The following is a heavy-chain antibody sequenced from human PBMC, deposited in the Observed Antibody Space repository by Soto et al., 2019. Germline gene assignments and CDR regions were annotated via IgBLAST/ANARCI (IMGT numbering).Heavy chain of an antibody. D-gene: IGHD3-16*02. Sequence: SVQVSCKASGGTFSSYAISWVRQAPGQGLEWMGGIIPIFGTANYAQKFQGRVTITADESTSTAYMELSGLRSEDTAVYYCASAPSFGGVIVIPNYFDYWGRGTLVTVSS. CDR3: ASAPSFGGVIVIPNYFDY. CDR1: GGTFSSYA. J-gene: IGHJ4*02. V-gene: IGHV1-69*13. CDR2: IIPIFGTA.